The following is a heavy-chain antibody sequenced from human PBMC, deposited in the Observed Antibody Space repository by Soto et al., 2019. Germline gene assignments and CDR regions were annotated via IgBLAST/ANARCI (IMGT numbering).Heavy chain of an antibody. D-gene: IGHD5-12*01. CDR3: AKAPIGYAPLDY. J-gene: IGHJ4*02. V-gene: IGHV3-30*18. Sequence: PGGSLRLSCAASGFTFSSYGMHWVRQAPGKGLEWVAVISYDGSNKYYADSVKGRFTISRDNSKNTLYLQMNSLRAEDTAVYYCAKAPIGYAPLDYWGQGTLVTVSS. CDR2: ISYDGSNK. CDR1: GFTFSSYG.